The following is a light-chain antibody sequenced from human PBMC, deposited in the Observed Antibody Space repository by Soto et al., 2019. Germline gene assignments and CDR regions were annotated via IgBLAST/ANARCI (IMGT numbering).Light chain of an antibody. J-gene: IGKJ3*01. CDR3: QQYNSWPPRFT. CDR1: QSVSSN. V-gene: IGKV3-15*01. Sequence: ELVMTQSPATLSVSPGERATLSCRASQSVSSNLAWYQHKPGQAPTLLIYGASTRATGIPARFSGSGSGTEFTLTISSLQSEDFAVYYCQQYNSWPPRFTFGPGTKVDIK. CDR2: GAS.